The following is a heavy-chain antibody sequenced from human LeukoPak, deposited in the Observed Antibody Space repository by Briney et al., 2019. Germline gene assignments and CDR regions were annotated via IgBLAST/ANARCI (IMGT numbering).Heavy chain of an antibody. Sequence: ASVKVSCKASGYTFTTYAMNWVRQAPGQGLECMGWINTNTGNPTYAQGFAGRFVFSLDTSVTTAYLQISSLKAEDTAVYYCARHLFGSGSYYRSWGQGTLVTVSS. J-gene: IGHJ4*02. V-gene: IGHV7-4-1*02. CDR2: INTNTGNP. D-gene: IGHD3-10*01. CDR3: ARHLFGSGSYYRS. CDR1: GYTFTTYA.